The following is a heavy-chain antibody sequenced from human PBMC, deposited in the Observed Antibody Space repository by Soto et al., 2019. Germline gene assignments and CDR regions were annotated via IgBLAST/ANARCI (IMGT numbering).Heavy chain of an antibody. J-gene: IGHJ6*02. Sequence: GGSLRLSCAASGFTFSSYDMHWVRQATGKGLEWVSAIGTAGDTYYPGSVKGRFTISRENAKNSLYLQMNSLRAGDTAVYYCARGPFRGDYYYYYGIDVWGQGTTVTVSS. CDR2: IGTAGDT. CDR3: ARGPFRGDYYYYYGIDV. CDR1: GFTFSSYD. D-gene: IGHD3-10*01. V-gene: IGHV3-13*01.